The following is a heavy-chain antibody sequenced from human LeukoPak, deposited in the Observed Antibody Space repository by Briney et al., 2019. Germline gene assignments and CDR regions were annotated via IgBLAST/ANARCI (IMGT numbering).Heavy chain of an antibody. J-gene: IGHJ5*02. D-gene: IGHD3-10*01. CDR2: INHSGST. Sequence: SETLSLTCAVYGGSFSGYYWSWIRQPPGKGLEWIGEINHSGSTNYNPSLKSRVTISVDTSKNQFSLKLSSVTAADTAVYYCARGPSLIAWYYYGSGSRLTFDPWGQGTLVTVSS. CDR3: ARGPSLIAWYYYGSGSRLTFDP. V-gene: IGHV4-34*01. CDR1: GGSFSGYY.